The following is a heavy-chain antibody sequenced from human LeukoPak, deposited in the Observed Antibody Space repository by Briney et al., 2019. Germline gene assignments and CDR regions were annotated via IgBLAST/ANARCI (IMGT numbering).Heavy chain of an antibody. V-gene: IGHV1-8*03. CDR3: ARVGSYLGYYMDV. D-gene: IGHD3-10*01. Sequence: GASVKVSCKASGYTFTGYYMHWVRQAPGQGLEWMGWMNPNSGNTGYAQKFQGRVTITRNTSISTAYMELSSLRSEDTAVYYCARVGSYLGYYMDVWGKGTTVTVSS. CDR2: MNPNSGNT. CDR1: GYTFTGYY. J-gene: IGHJ6*03.